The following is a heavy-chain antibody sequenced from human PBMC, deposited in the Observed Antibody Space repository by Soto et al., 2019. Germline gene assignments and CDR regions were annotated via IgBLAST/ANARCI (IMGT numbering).Heavy chain of an antibody. CDR1: GGSIGSYY. J-gene: IGHJ4*02. CDR3: ARGEYSSSQYYFDY. CDR2: IYYSGST. D-gene: IGHD6-6*01. Sequence: PSETLSLTCTVSGGSIGSYYWSWIRQPPGKGLEWIGYIYYSGSTNYNPSLKSRVTISVDTSKNQFSLKLSSVTAADTAVYYCARGEYSSSQYYFDYWGQGTLVTVPQ. V-gene: IGHV4-59*01.